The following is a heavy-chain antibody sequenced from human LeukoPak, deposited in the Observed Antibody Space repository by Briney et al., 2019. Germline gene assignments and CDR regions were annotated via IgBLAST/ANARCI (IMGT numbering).Heavy chain of an antibody. Sequence: PGGSLRLSCAASGFTFARYSMNWVRQAPGKGLEWVSSISSSSSNIYYADSVTGRFTISRDNAKNSLYPQMNGLRAEDTAVYYCVRAVEYYYDSSGYAVDYWGQGTLVTVSS. CDR1: GFTFARYS. J-gene: IGHJ4*02. V-gene: IGHV3-21*01. D-gene: IGHD3-22*01. CDR2: ISSSSSNI. CDR3: VRAVEYYYDSSGYAVDY.